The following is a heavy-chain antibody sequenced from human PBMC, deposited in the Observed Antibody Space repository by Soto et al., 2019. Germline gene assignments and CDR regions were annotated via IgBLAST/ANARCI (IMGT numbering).Heavy chain of an antibody. D-gene: IGHD6-19*01. V-gene: IGHV4-31*03. CDR3: ARLSLAVLTPPGLDP. Sequence: LSLTCTVSCGSISRGGYYWSGIRQHRGKGLEWIGYVYYSGTSYYNPSLKSRVTISVDTSKNQFSLKLSSVSAADTALYYCARLSLAVLTPPGLDPSGRGTSVTV. CDR2: VYYSGTS. J-gene: IGHJ5*02. CDR1: CGSISRGGYY.